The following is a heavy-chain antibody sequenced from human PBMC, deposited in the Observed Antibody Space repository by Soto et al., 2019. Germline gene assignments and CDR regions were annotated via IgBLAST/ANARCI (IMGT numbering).Heavy chain of an antibody. D-gene: IGHD3-9*01. CDR1: GFTFSSYA. CDR3: ARDPLFDPPLYYYYGMDV. Sequence: QPGGSLRLSCAASGFTFSSYAMHWVRQAPGKGLEWVAVISYDGSNKYYADSVKGRFTISRDNSKNTLYLQMNSLRAEDTAVYYCARDPLFDPPLYYYYGMDVWGQGTTVTVSS. J-gene: IGHJ6*02. CDR2: ISYDGSNK. V-gene: IGHV3-30-3*01.